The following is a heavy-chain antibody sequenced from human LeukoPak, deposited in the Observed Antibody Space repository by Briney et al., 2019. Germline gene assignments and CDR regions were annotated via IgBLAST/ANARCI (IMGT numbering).Heavy chain of an antibody. V-gene: IGHV3-23*01. Sequence: SGGSLRLSCAASGFTFNSYAMSWVRQAPGKGLEWVSGTSGSGGRTYYAASVKGRFTISRDNSKNTLYLQMNSLRAEDTAVYYCAKDNGGEQDAFDIWGQGTMITVSS. J-gene: IGHJ3*02. CDR1: GFTFNSYA. CDR2: TSGSGGRT. D-gene: IGHD7-27*01. CDR3: AKDNGGEQDAFDI.